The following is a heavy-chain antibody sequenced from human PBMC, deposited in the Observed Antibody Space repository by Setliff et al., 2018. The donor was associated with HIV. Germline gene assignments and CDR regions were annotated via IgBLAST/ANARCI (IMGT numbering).Heavy chain of an antibody. CDR3: ARDFGGYCSSMSCPGLFDP. D-gene: IGHD2-2*01. Sequence: SVKVSCKASGGTFSSYAISWVRQAPGQGLEWMGGIIPILGIANYAQKFQGRVTITADKSTSTAYMELSSLRSEDTAVYYCARDFGGYCSSMSCPGLFDPWGQGTLVTV. J-gene: IGHJ5*02. V-gene: IGHV1-69*10. CDR1: GGTFSSYA. CDR2: IIPILGIA.